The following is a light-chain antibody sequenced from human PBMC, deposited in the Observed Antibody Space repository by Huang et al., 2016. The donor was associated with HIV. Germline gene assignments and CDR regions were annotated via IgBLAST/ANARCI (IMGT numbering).Light chain of an antibody. CDR3: QQYYSTLFLT. CDR1: QSLLYGSNNKNS. J-gene: IGKJ4*01. CDR2: WAS. V-gene: IGKV4-1*01. Sequence: DIVMTQSPDSLAVSLGERATINCKSSQSLLYGSNNKNSLAWYQQKPGQPPKLLIYWASTRESGVPDRFSGGGAGTDFTLTISSLQAEDVAVYYCQQYYSTLFLTFGGGTKVEIK.